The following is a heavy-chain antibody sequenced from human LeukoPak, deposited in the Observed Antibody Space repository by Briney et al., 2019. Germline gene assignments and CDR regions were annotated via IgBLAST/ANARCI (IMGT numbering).Heavy chain of an antibody. CDR2: LIPIFDTA. D-gene: IGHD2-2*01. J-gene: IGHJ5*02. Sequence: SVKVSCKASRGTFSTYAISWVRQAPGQGLEWMGGLIPIFDTANYAQKFQGRVTITADESTSTAYMELSSLRSEDTAVYYCARDTRHRYCSSTICYRGWLDPWGQGTLVTVSS. CDR1: RGTFSTYA. V-gene: IGHV1-69*13. CDR3: ARDTRHRYCSSTICYRGWLDP.